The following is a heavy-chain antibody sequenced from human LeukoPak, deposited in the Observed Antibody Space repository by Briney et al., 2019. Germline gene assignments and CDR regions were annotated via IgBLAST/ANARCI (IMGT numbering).Heavy chain of an antibody. CDR3: ARDTAGAPVDY. CDR1: GFTFSSYN. Sequence: GSLRLSCAASGFTFSSYNMNWVRQAPGKGLEWVSSISSSSSYIYYADSVKGRFTISRDNAKNSLYLQMNSLRAEDTAVYYCARDTAGAPVDYWGQGTLVTVSS. J-gene: IGHJ4*02. CDR2: ISSSSSYI. D-gene: IGHD5-12*01. V-gene: IGHV3-21*01.